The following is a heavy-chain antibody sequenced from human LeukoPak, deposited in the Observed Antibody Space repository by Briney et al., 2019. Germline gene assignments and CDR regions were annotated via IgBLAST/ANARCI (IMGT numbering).Heavy chain of an antibody. CDR1: GFTLRNYY. CDR2: IGIQDDT. Sequence: GGSLTLSCTVSGFTLRNYYLHWVRQPTEKGLEWVSGIGIQDDTFYIHSVKGRVTISRENAKNFFYLQMNSLRAGDTAVYYCARGRFVLVPSLERWYFDLWGRGTLVTVSS. V-gene: IGHV3-13*01. D-gene: IGHD2-8*02. CDR3: ARGRFVLVPSLERWYFDL. J-gene: IGHJ2*01.